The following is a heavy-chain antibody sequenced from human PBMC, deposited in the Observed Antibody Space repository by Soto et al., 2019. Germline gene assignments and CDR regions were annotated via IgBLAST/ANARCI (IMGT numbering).Heavy chain of an antibody. Sequence: QVQLVQSGAEVKKPGASVKVSCKASGYTFTSFGISWVRQAPGKRLEWMGWISAYNGNTNYADNLQGRATLTTDTSPSTAYMELRSLRSDDTAVYYCARDHRGGTGAFDIWGQGTMVTVSS. CDR2: ISAYNGNT. CDR3: ARDHRGGTGAFDI. V-gene: IGHV1-18*01. CDR1: GYTFTSFG. D-gene: IGHD2-15*01. J-gene: IGHJ3*02.